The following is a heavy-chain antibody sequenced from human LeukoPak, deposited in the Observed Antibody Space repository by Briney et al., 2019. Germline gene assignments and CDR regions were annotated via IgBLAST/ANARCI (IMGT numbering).Heavy chain of an antibody. Sequence: PGGSLTLSCAASGFTFNNAWMSWVRQAPGKGLEWVGRIKSKNDGGIRDYAAPVKGRFTISRDDSKNTLYLQMNSLKTEDTAVYFCSTEVPNGVEGYWGQGTLVTVSS. D-gene: IGHD2-8*01. CDR3: STEVPNGVEGY. CDR2: IKSKNDGGIR. V-gene: IGHV3-15*01. CDR1: GFTFNNAW. J-gene: IGHJ4*02.